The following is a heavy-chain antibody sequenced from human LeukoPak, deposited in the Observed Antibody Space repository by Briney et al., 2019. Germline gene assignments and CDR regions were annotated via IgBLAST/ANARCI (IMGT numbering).Heavy chain of an antibody. D-gene: IGHD6-6*01. J-gene: IGHJ4*02. CDR2: ISSSSSYI. CDR3: ARKRAARHADY. Sequence: PGGSLRLSCVGSGFTISDFGMNWVRQAPGKGLEWVSSISSSSSYIYYADSVKGRFTISRDNAKNSLYLQMNSLRAEDTAVYYCARKRAARHADYWGQGTLVTVSS. CDR1: GFTISDFG. V-gene: IGHV3-21*01.